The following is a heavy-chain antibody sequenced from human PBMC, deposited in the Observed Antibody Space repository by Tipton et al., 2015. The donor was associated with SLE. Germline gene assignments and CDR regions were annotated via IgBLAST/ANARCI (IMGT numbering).Heavy chain of an antibody. Sequence: TLSLTCTVSGGSFGSGGYYWTWVRQSAGKGLEFIGRIYTSGSTNYNPSLESRVTISVDTSKNQFYLRLTSVTAADTAVYYCARVPAVYYYYMDVWGKGTTVTVSS. D-gene: IGHD2-2*01. V-gene: IGHV4-61*02. CDR2: IYTSGST. CDR1: GGSFGSGGYY. CDR3: ARVPAVYYYYMDV. J-gene: IGHJ6*03.